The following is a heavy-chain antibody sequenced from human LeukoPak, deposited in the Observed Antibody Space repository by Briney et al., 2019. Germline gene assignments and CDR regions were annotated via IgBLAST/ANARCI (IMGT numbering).Heavy chain of an antibody. D-gene: IGHD3-16*01. Sequence: SETLSLTCTVFGGSISSYYWSWIRQPPGKGLEWIGYIYYSGSTNYNPSLKSRVTISVDTSKNQFSLKLSSVTAADTAVYYCARLAMQGGDYWGQGTLVTVSS. CDR1: GGSISSYY. CDR2: IYYSGST. CDR3: ARLAMQGGDY. V-gene: IGHV4-59*08. J-gene: IGHJ4*02.